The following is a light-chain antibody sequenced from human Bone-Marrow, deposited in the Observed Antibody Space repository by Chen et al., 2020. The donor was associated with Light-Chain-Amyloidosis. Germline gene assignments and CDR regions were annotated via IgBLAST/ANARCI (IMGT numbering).Light chain of an antibody. CDR3: QSYQGSSQGV. V-gene: IGLV6-57*01. CDR2: EDD. Sequence: NFLLTQPHAESESPGMTEIISCTPSNGSIATNNGQGYQQRPGSSPTTVIYEDDQRPSGVPDRFSGSIDRSSNSASLPISGLKPEDEADYYCQSYQGSSQGVFGGGTKLTVL. CDR1: NGSIATNN. J-gene: IGLJ3*02.